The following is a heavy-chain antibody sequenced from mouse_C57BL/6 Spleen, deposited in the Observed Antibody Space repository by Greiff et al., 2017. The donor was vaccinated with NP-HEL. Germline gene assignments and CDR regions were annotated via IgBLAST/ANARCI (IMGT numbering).Heavy chain of an antibody. CDR2: ISNGGGST. CDR3: ARQGDGYGLYYAMDY. Sequence: EVKLVESGGGLVQPGGSLKLSCAASGFTFSDYYMYWVRQTPEKRLEWVAYISNGGGSTYYPDTVKGRFTISRDNAKNTLYLQMSRLKSEDTAMYYGARQGDGYGLYYAMDYWGQGTSVTVSS. CDR1: GFTFSDYY. D-gene: IGHD2-3*01. V-gene: IGHV5-12*01. J-gene: IGHJ4*01.